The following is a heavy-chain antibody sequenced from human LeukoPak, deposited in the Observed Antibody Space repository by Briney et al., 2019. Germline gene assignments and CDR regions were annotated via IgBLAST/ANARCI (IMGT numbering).Heavy chain of an antibody. D-gene: IGHD3-10*01. V-gene: IGHV4-39*07. CDR1: GGSIGSSSYY. Sequence: SETLSLTCTVSGGSIGSSSYYWGWIRQPPGKGLEWIGSIYYSGSTYYNPSLKSRVAISVDTSKNQFSLKLSSVTAADTAVYYCATSYGSGSYPEQFDYWGQGTLVTVSS. J-gene: IGHJ4*02. CDR2: IYYSGST. CDR3: ATSYGSGSYPEQFDY.